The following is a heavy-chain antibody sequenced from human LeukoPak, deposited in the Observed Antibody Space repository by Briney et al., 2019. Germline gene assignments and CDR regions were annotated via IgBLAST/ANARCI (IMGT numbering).Heavy chain of an antibody. J-gene: IGHJ6*03. CDR2: INPNSGGT. Sequence: GASVKVSCKASGYTFTGYYMHWGRQAPGQGLEWMGRINPNSGGTNYAQKFQGRVTMTRDTSLSTAYMELSRLRSDDTAVYYCASSLYCSGGSCYKWYYYMDVWGKGTTVTVSS. V-gene: IGHV1-2*06. CDR1: GYTFTGYY. CDR3: ASSLYCSGGSCYKWYYYMDV. D-gene: IGHD2-15*01.